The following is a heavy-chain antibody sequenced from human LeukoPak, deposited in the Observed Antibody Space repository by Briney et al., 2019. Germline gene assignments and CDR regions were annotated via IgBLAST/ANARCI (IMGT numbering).Heavy chain of an antibody. V-gene: IGHV1-2*06. CDR3: ARGAAVGQTRDY. CDR1: GYTFTGYY. D-gene: IGHD6-13*01. J-gene: IGHJ4*02. Sequence: GASVKVSCKASGYTFTGYYIHWVRQAPGQGLEWMGRINPNSGDRNYAQKFQGRVTTTRDTSISAAYMELSSLRSDDTAVYYCARGAAVGQTRDYWGQGTLVTVSS. CDR2: INPNSGDR.